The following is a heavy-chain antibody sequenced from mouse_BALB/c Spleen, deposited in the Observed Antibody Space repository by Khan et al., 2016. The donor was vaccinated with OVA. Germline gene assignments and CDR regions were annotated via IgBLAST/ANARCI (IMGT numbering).Heavy chain of an antibody. Sequence: VQLQESGAELAKPGASVKMSCKASGYTFTTYWMHWVKQRPGQGLEWIGYIDPSTGYTKYNQKFKDKATLTTDKPSSTAYMQLSSLTSEDSAVYYCARRGLDGIFAYWGQGTLVTVSA. V-gene: IGHV1-7*01. CDR1: GYTFTTYW. J-gene: IGHJ3*01. CDR2: IDPSTGYT. CDR3: ARRGLDGIFAY. D-gene: IGHD2-1*01.